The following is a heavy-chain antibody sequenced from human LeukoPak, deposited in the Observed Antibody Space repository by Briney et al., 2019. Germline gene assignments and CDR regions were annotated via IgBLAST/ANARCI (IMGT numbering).Heavy chain of an antibody. Sequence: ASVKVSCKASGYTFTGYFLHWVRQAPGQGLEWMGWINPNSGGTNYAQKFQGWVTMTGDTSISTAYMELSRLRSEDTAVYYCARGFPYDFWGTAYYYYMDVWGKGTTVTVSS. CDR1: GYTFTGYF. D-gene: IGHD3-3*01. CDR3: ARGFPYDFWGTAYYYYMDV. CDR2: INPNSGGT. J-gene: IGHJ6*03. V-gene: IGHV1-2*04.